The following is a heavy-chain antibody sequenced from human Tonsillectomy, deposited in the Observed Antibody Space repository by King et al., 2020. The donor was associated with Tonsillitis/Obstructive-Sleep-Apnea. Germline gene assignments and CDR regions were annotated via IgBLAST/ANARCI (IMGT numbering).Heavy chain of an antibody. CDR2: IRSKAYGGTT. J-gene: IGHJ6*02. V-gene: IGHV3-49*04. CDR3: TSELGAGYGMDV. D-gene: IGHD3-16*01. Sequence: VQLVESGGGLVQPGRSLRLSCTASGFTFGDYAMSWVRQAPGKGLEWVGFIRSKAYGGTTEYAASVKGRFTISRDDSKSIAYLQMNSLKTEDTAVYYCTSELGAGYGMDVWGPGTTVTVSS. CDR1: GFTFGDYA.